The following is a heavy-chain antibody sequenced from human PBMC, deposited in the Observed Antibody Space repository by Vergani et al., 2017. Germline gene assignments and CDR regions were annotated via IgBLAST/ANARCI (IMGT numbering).Heavy chain of an antibody. CDR2: INPNSGGT. V-gene: IGHV1-2*02. D-gene: IGHD6-19*01. CDR1: GYTFTGYY. J-gene: IGHJ5*02. CDR3: ARGLAVAGTAYNWFDP. Sequence: QVQLVQSGAEVKKPGASVKVSCKASGYTFTGYYMHWVRQAPGQGLERMGWINPNSGGTNYAQKFQGRVTMTRDTSISTAYMELSRLRSDDTAVYYCARGLAVAGTAYNWFDPWGQGTLVTVSS.